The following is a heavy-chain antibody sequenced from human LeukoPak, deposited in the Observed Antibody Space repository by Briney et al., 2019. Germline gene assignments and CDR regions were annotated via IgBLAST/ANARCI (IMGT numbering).Heavy chain of an antibody. Sequence: SETLSLTCTVSDDSITMYYWTWIRQPPGKGLEWIGYVDHTGSTKFNPSLNGRVSISRDTSNNFFSLRMSSVTAADTAVYYCARLIVGCTDGVCYKGHVFWGQGTLVTVS. CDR2: VDHTGST. J-gene: IGHJ4*02. CDR1: DDSITMYY. V-gene: IGHV4-59*12. D-gene: IGHD2-8*01. CDR3: ARLIVGCTDGVCYKGHVF.